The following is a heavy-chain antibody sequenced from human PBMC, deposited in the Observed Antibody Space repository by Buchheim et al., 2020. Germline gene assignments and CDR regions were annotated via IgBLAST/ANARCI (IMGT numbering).Heavy chain of an antibody. Sequence: QVQLVQSGAEVKKPGASVKVSCKASGYTFTSYDINWVRQATGQGLEWIGWMNRNSDNTGYAQNSPGRVTMTRNTSISTANMELSSLRSEDTDVYYCARPYSGSYYFAYYYYGMDVWGQGTT. J-gene: IGHJ6*02. V-gene: IGHV1-8*01. CDR1: GYTFTSYD. CDR2: MNRNSDNT. CDR3: ARPYSGSYYFAYYYYGMDV. D-gene: IGHD1-26*01.